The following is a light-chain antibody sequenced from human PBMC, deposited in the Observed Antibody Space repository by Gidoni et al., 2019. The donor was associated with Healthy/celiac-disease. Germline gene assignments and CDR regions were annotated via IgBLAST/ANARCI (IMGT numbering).Light chain of an antibody. V-gene: IGKV1-8*01. CDR1: QGISSY. CDR2: AAS. CDR3: QQYYSYPWT. Sequence: IRMTQSPSSFSASTGERVTITCRASQGISSYLAWYQQKPGKAPKLLIYAASTLQSGVPSRFSGSGSGTDFTLTISCLQSEDFATYYCQQYYSYPWTFGQGTKVEIK. J-gene: IGKJ1*01.